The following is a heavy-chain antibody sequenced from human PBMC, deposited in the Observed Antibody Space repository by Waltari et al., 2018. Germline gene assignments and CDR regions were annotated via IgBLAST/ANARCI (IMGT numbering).Heavy chain of an antibody. CDR3: ARAGYCSSTSCYYYYMDV. V-gene: IGHV4-39*07. CDR1: GGSISSSSYY. J-gene: IGHJ6*03. CDR2: IYYSGST. D-gene: IGHD2-2*01. Sequence: QLQLQESGPGLVKPSETLSLTCTVSGGSISSSSYYWGWIRQPPGKGLEWIGSIYYSGSTYYNPSLKSRVTISVDTSKNQFSLKLSSVTAADTAVYYCARAGYCSSTSCYYYYMDVWGQGTLVTVSS.